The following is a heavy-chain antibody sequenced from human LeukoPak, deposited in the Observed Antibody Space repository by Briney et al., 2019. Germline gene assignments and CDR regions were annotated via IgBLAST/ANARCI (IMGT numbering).Heavy chain of an antibody. D-gene: IGHD1-7*01. J-gene: IGHJ4*02. Sequence: TGESLKISCKGSGYKFSNYWIGWVRQMPGKGLECMGIIYPGDSDTRYSPSFQGQVTISVDKSINTAYLQWSSLKAADTAIYYCARGEITGTPVYYWGQGTLVTVSS. CDR1: GYKFSNYW. CDR2: IYPGDSDT. CDR3: ARGEITGTPVYY. V-gene: IGHV5-51*01.